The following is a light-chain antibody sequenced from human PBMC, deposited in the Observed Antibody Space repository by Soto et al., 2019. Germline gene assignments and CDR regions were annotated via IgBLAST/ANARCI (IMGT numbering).Light chain of an antibody. J-gene: IGKJ4*01. CDR1: QSVSSNY. V-gene: IGKV3-20*01. CDR3: PQYGSSPLT. CDR2: GAS. Sequence: VLTQSPGTRSLSPGERATLSCRASQSVSSNYLAWYQQKPGQAPRLLIYGASSRATGIPDRFSGSGSGTDFTLTISRLEPEDFAVYYCPQYGSSPLTFGGGAKVDIK.